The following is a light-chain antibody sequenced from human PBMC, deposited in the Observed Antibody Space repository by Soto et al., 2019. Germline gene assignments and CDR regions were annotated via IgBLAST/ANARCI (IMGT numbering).Light chain of an antibody. CDR2: GAS. CDR3: QQYGSSPPT. V-gene: IGKV3-20*01. Sequence: EMVLTQSPCTLSLSPGERATLSCRASQSISSNSLAWYQQKPGQAPRLFIYGASSRATGIPDRFIGSGSGTHFTLTISRLEPEDFAVYYCQQYGSSPPTFGQGTKVDIK. J-gene: IGKJ1*01. CDR1: QSISSNS.